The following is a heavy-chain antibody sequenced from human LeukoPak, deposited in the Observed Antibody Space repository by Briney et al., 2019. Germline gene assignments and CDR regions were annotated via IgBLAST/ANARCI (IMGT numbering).Heavy chain of an antibody. Sequence: TSETLSLTCAVSGGSFSGHYWNWIRQPPGKGLEWIGEINHSGSTNYNPSPKSRVTISVDTSQKQFSLRLSSVTAADTAVYYCARGRYLTTWGGAAAGFLDYWGQGTLVTVST. J-gene: IGHJ4*02. V-gene: IGHV4-34*01. CDR2: INHSGST. D-gene: IGHD6-13*01. CDR1: GGSFSGHY. CDR3: ARGRYLTTWGGAAAGFLDY.